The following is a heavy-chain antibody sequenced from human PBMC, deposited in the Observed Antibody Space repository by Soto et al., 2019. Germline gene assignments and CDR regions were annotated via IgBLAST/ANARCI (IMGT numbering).Heavy chain of an antibody. Sequence: PSETLSLTCTVSGGSISSGGYYWSWIRQHPGKGLEWIGYIYYSGSTYYNPSLKSRVTISVDTSKNQFSLKLSSVTAADTAVYYCARGHAYDFWSGYYPGYYYYMDVWGKGTSVTVSS. D-gene: IGHD3-3*01. J-gene: IGHJ6*03. V-gene: IGHV4-31*03. CDR2: IYYSGST. CDR1: GGSISSGGYY. CDR3: ARGHAYDFWSGYYPGYYYYMDV.